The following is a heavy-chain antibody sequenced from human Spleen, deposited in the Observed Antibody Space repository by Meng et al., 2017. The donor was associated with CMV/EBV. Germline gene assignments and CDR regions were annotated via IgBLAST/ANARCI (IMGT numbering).Heavy chain of an antibody. V-gene: IGHV4-34*01. CDR1: GGSFSGYY. CDR3: ARITMIVVANYYFDY. Sequence: GSLRLSCAVYGGSFSGYYWSWIRQPPGKGLEWIGEINHSGSTNYNPSLKSRVTISVDTSKNQFSLKLSSVTAADTAVYYCARITMIVVANYYFDYWGQGTLVTVSS. D-gene: IGHD3-22*01. CDR2: INHSGST. J-gene: IGHJ4*02.